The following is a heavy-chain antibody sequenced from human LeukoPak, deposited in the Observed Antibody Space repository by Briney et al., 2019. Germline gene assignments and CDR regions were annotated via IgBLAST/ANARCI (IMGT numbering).Heavy chain of an antibody. J-gene: IGHJ4*02. Sequence: ASVKVSCKASGGTFSSYAISWVRQAPGQGLEWMGGIIPIFGTANYAQKFQGRVTITADKSTNTAYMELSSLRSEDTAVYYCARARAAGTLLPLDYWGQGTLVTVSS. V-gene: IGHV1-69*06. CDR3: ARARAAGTLLPLDY. CDR1: GGTFSSYA. D-gene: IGHD6-13*01. CDR2: IIPIFGTA.